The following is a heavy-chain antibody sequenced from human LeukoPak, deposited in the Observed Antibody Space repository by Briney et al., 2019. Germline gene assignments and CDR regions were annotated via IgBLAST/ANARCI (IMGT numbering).Heavy chain of an antibody. CDR2: IYYSGST. D-gene: IGHD3-3*01. Sequence: PSETLSLTCTVSGGSISSGDYYWSWIHQPPGKGLEWIGYIYYSGSTYYNPSLKSRVTISVDTSKNQFSLKLSSVTAADTAVYYCASHTIFGVAPTDYWGQGTLVTVSS. V-gene: IGHV4-30-4*01. CDR3: ASHTIFGVAPTDY. CDR1: GGSISSGDYY. J-gene: IGHJ4*02.